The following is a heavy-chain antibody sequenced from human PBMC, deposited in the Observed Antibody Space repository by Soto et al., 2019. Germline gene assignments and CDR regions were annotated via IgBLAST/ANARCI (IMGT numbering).Heavy chain of an antibody. Sequence: ASVKVSCKTSGYTFTSYGISWVRQAPGQGLEWMGWITANNVNTNYAQKFQGRVTMTTDTSTATAYMELRSLRSDDAAVYYCARDMGGYYFEPNDYWGQGTLVTVSS. CDR3: ARDMGGYYFEPNDY. J-gene: IGHJ4*02. V-gene: IGHV1-18*01. D-gene: IGHD3-22*01. CDR2: ITANNVNT. CDR1: GYTFTSYG.